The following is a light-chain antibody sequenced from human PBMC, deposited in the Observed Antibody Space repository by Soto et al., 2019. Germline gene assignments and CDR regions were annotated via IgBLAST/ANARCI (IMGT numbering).Light chain of an antibody. CDR1: SSNIGSNY. Sequence: QSVLTQPPSASGTPGQRVTISCSGSSSNIGSNYVYWYQQLQGTAPKLLIYRNNQRPSGVPDRFSGSKSGTSASLAISGLRSEDEADYYCAAWDDSLSAFYVFGTGTKLTVL. V-gene: IGLV1-47*01. J-gene: IGLJ1*01. CDR3: AAWDDSLSAFYV. CDR2: RNN.